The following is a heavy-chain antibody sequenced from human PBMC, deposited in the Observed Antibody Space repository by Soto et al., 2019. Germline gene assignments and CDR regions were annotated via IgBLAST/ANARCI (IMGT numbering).Heavy chain of an antibody. CDR1: GGSISSYY. V-gene: IGHV4-59*01. Sequence: QVQLQESGPGLVKPSETLSLTCTVSGGSISSYYWSWIRQPPGKGLEWIGYIYYSGSTNYNPSLKSRVTISVDTSKNQFSLKLSSVTAADTAVYYCARESQRYSSSWVFDYWGQGTLVTVSS. CDR2: IYYSGST. D-gene: IGHD6-13*01. J-gene: IGHJ4*02. CDR3: ARESQRYSSSWVFDY.